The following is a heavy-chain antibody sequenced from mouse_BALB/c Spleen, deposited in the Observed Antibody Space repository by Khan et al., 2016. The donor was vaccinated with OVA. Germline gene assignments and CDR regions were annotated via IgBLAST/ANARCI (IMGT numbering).Heavy chain of an antibody. Sequence: EVELVESGGDLVRPGGSLQLSCTASGFNFSSYSMSWVRQTPDKRLEWVATISSDGDYTYYPDNVKGRFTISRDNARNTLYLQMSSLKSEDTAVDDCASHLTRSVAYWGQGTLLTVSA. CDR3: ASHLTRSVAY. J-gene: IGHJ3*01. CDR2: ISSDGDYT. CDR1: GFNFSSYS. V-gene: IGHV5-6*01. D-gene: IGHD1-3*01.